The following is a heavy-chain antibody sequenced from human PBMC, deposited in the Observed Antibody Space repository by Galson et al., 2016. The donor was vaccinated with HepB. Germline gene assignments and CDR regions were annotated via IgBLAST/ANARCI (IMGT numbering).Heavy chain of an antibody. V-gene: IGHV3-53*01. D-gene: IGHD3-10*01. CDR1: GFTFSDWD. Sequence: RLSCAASGFTFSDWDFHWVRQAQGKGLEWVSVIDSGGTTYYADSVKGRLPISRDNSKNTVYLQMNSLRAEDTSVYYCARDPGARNGRNVWGQGTTVTVSS. J-gene: IGHJ6*02. CDR2: IDSGGTT. CDR3: ARDPGARNGRNV.